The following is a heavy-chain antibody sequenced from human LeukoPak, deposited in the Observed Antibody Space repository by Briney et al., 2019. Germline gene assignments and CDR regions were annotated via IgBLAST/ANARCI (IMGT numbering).Heavy chain of an antibody. V-gene: IGHV4-4*02. Sequence: SETLSLTCAVSGGSISRTNWWSWVRQPPGKGLEWIGSIYYSGSTYYNPSLKSRVTISVDTSKNQFSLKLSSVTAADTAAYYCARHRFGRYSSGYKKQAIFDYWGQGTLVTVSS. CDR1: GGSISRTNW. J-gene: IGHJ4*02. CDR2: IYYSGST. D-gene: IGHD3-22*01. CDR3: ARHRFGRYSSGYKKQAIFDY.